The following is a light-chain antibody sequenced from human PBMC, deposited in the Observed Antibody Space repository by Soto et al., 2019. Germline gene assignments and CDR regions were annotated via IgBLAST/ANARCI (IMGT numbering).Light chain of an antibody. CDR2: EVS. V-gene: IGLV2-8*01. CDR1: SSDVGGYNY. Sequence: QSVLTQPPSASGSPGQSVTISCTGTSSDVGGYNYVSWYQQHPGKAPKFLIFEVSRRPSGVPDRFSGSKSGNTASLTVSGLQADDEADYYCSSYAGSNNPVIFGGGTKVPS. J-gene: IGLJ2*01. CDR3: SSYAGSNNPVI.